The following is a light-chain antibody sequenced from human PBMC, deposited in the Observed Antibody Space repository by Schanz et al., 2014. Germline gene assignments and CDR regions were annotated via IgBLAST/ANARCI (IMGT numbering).Light chain of an antibody. CDR2: GAS. J-gene: IGKJ4*01. V-gene: IGKV3D-20*02. Sequence: EIVLTQSPGTLSLSPGERATLSCRASQSVSSSYLAWYQQKPGQAPRRLIYGASSRAAGIPDRFSGSGSGTDFTLTISSLEPEDCAVYYCQQRNGWPGTFGGGTRVEIK. CDR3: QQRNGWPGT. CDR1: QSVSSSY.